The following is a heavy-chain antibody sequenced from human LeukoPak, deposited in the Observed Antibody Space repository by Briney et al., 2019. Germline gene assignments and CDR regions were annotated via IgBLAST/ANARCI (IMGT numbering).Heavy chain of an antibody. CDR3: ARGHQGSTPHDAFDV. V-gene: IGHV4-4*07. D-gene: IGHD5/OR15-5a*01. CDR2: PYTSGTT. J-gene: IGHJ3*01. CDR1: GASISTYY. Sequence: SETLSLTCTVSGASISTYYWSWIRQPAGKGLEWLGRPYTSGTTNYNPSLEGRVTMSVDTSRRQLSLRLTSVTAADTAIYFCARGHQGSTPHDAFDVWGQGTMVTVSS.